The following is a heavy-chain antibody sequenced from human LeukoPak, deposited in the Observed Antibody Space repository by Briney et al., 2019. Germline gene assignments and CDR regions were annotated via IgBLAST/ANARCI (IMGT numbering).Heavy chain of an antibody. CDR2: MNPNSGNT. Sequence: ASVKVSCKASGYTFTSYDINWVRQATGQGLEWMGWMNPNSGNTGYAQKFQGRVTMTRNTSISTAYMELSSLRSEDTAVYYCARGDKVRFLEWLGGYYMDVWGKGTTVTVSS. J-gene: IGHJ6*03. V-gene: IGHV1-8*01. D-gene: IGHD3-3*01. CDR1: GYTFTSYD. CDR3: ARGDKVRFLEWLGGYYMDV.